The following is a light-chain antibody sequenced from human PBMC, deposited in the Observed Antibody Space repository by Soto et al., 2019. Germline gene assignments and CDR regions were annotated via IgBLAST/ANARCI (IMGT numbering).Light chain of an antibody. V-gene: IGLV2-14*01. CDR2: DVS. CDR3: SSYTTSNTRQIV. CDR1: SSDVGGYNY. Sequence: QSALTQPASVSGSPGQCITISCTGTSSDVGGYNYVSWYQQHPGKAPKFMIYDVSNRPSGVSNRFSGSKSGNTASLTISGLQAEDEADYYCSSYTTSNTRQIVFGTGTKVTVL. J-gene: IGLJ1*01.